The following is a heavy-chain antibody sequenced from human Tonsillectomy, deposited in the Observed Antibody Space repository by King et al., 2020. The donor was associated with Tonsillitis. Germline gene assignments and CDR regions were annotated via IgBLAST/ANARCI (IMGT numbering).Heavy chain of an antibody. CDR2: VYNNGDT. CDR1: GYSISRGYF. J-gene: IGHJ6*02. CDR3: ARAGGSSWYRPIDV. V-gene: IGHV4-38-2*01. Sequence: VQLQESGPGLVKPSETLSLTCAVSGYSISRGYFWGWLRQPPEKGLEWIGSVYNNGDTFYTPSLESRVTILVDTSKNQFSLRLNSVTAADTAVYYCARAGGSSWYRPIDVWGQGTTVTVSS. D-gene: IGHD6-13*01.